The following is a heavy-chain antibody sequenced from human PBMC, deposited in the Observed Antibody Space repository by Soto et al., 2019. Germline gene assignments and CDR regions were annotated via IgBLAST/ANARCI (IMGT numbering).Heavy chain of an antibody. CDR3: ATAPRGYRYGFDY. V-gene: IGHV1-18*01. CDR2: INPYTGDT. CDR1: GYTFTTYS. J-gene: IGHJ4*02. D-gene: IGHD5-18*01. Sequence: QVQLVQSGGEVKKPGASLKVSCKASGYTFTTYSLSWVRQAPGQGLEWMGWINPYTGDTNYAQMYQDRVTMTTDTSARTAYMELRSLRSDDTAVYYCATAPRGYRYGFDYWGQGTLVTVSS.